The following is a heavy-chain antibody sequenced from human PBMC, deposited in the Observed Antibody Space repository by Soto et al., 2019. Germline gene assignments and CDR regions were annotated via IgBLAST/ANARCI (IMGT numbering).Heavy chain of an antibody. D-gene: IGHD5-12*01. V-gene: IGHV3-21*01. Sequence: EVQVVESGGGLVKPGGSLRLSCAASGFTFNSYDMNWVRQAPGKGLEWVSSLNSHDGLTHYADSVKGRFAISGDNARNSLYLQMNSLRVEDTAVYYCTRGGYNEGGFDYWGQGNLVTVSS. J-gene: IGHJ4*02. CDR1: GFTFNSYD. CDR2: LNSHDGLT. CDR3: TRGGYNEGGFDY.